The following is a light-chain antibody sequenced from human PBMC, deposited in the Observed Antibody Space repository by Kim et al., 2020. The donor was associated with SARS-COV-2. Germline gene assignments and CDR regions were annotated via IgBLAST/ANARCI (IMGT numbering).Light chain of an antibody. CDR2: DVG. J-gene: IGLJ1*01. V-gene: IGLV2-14*03. CDR1: SSDVGGYNY. Sequence: SFTISCTGTSSDVGGYNYVSWYQQHPGKAPKLMIYDVGNRPSGVSNRFSGSKSGNTASLTISGLQAEDEADYYCTSYTSSSTPYVFGTGTKVTVL. CDR3: TSYTSSSTPYV.